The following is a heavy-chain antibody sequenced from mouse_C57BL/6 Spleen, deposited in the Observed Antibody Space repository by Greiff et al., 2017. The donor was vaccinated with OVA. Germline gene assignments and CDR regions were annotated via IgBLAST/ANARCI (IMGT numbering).Heavy chain of an antibody. D-gene: IGHD2-4*01. CDR3: VRGLRRGGDYYAMDY. J-gene: IGHJ4*01. CDR1: GYTFTSYW. V-gene: IGHV1-50*01. CDR2: IDPSDSYT. Sequence: QVQLQQPGAELVKPGASVKLSCKASGYTFTSYWMPWVKQRPGQGLEWIGEIDPSDSYTNYNQKFKGKATLTVDTSSSTAYMQLSSLTSEDSAVYYGVRGLRRGGDYYAMDYWGQGTSVTVSS.